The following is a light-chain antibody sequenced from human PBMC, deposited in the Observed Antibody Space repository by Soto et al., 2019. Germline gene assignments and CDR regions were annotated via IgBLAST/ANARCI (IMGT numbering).Light chain of an antibody. V-gene: IGKV1-39*01. J-gene: IGKJ4*01. CDR1: QSISSY. Sequence: DIQMTQSPSSLSASVGDRVTITCRASQSISSYLNWYQQKPGKAPKLLIYAASSLQSGVPSRFSGSGSGTEFTLTISSLQPEDFAPYYCQQSYSTLLTFGGGTKVEIK. CDR3: QQSYSTLLT. CDR2: AAS.